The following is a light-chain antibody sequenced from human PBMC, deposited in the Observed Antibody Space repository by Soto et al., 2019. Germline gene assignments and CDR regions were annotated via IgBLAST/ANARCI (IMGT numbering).Light chain of an antibody. CDR1: QGISSY. Sequence: AIRMTQSPSSFSASTGDRVTITCRASQGISSYLAWYQQKPGKAPKILIYAASTLQSGVPSRFSGSGSGTDFTLTISCLQSEDFATYYWQQYYSYPPTFGGGTKVEIK. CDR3: QQYYSYPPT. CDR2: AAS. V-gene: IGKV1-8*01. J-gene: IGKJ4*01.